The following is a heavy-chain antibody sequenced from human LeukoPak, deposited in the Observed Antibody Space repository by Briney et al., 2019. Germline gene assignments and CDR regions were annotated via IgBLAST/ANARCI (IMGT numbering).Heavy chain of an antibody. V-gene: IGHV4-30-2*01. CDR1: GGSISSGGYS. CDR3: ARGGSSSWYVGDY. D-gene: IGHD6-13*01. Sequence: KTSQTLSLTCAVSGGSISSGGYSWSWIRQPPGKGLEWIGYIYHSGSTYYNPSLKSRVTISVDRSKNQFSLKLSSVTAADTAVYYCARGGSSSWYVGDYWGQGTLVTVSS. J-gene: IGHJ4*02. CDR2: IYHSGST.